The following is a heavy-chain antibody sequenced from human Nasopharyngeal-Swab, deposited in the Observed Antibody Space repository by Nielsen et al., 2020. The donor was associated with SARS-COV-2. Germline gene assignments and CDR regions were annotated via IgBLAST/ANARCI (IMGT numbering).Heavy chain of an antibody. Sequence: SETLSLTCAVSGDSVRSNDYWTWVRQSPGKGLEWIGEVPHSGSTNYNPSLQSRVTLSMDKSKNQFSLRLTSVSAADTADYFCARGHLVVVPSPLLGLGPIFYSFYLDVWGKGTTVIVSS. CDR3: ARGHLVVVPSPLLGLGPIFYSFYLDV. CDR1: GDSVRSNDY. V-gene: IGHV4-4*02. CDR2: VPHSGST. J-gene: IGHJ6*03. D-gene: IGHD2-2*01.